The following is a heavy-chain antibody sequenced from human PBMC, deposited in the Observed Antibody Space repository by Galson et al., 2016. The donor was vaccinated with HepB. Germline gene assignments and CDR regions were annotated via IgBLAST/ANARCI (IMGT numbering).Heavy chain of an antibody. Sequence: SLRLSCAASGFTFSYYSMNWVRQAPGKGLEWVSSIIRSSSDIYYADSAKGRFTISRDNAKNSLYLHMNSLRDEDTAVYYCARDLIAAAGRTFYYYYYYMDVWGKGTTVTVSS. CDR2: IIRSSSDI. J-gene: IGHJ6*03. CDR3: ARDLIAAAGRTFYYYYYYMDV. D-gene: IGHD6-13*01. V-gene: IGHV3-21*01. CDR1: GFTFSYYS.